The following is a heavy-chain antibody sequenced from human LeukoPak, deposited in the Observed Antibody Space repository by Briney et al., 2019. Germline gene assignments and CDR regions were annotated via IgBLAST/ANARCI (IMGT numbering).Heavy chain of an antibody. CDR3: AKDLGVTMVRGVIDY. V-gene: IGHV3-23*01. Sequence: PGGSLRLSCAASGFTFSSYAMSWVRQAPGKGLEWVSAISGSGGSTYYADSVKGRFTISRDNSKNTLYLQMNSLRAEDTAVYYCAKDLGVTMVRGVIDYWGQGTLVTVSS. J-gene: IGHJ4*02. CDR1: GFTFSSYA. CDR2: ISGSGGST. D-gene: IGHD3-10*01.